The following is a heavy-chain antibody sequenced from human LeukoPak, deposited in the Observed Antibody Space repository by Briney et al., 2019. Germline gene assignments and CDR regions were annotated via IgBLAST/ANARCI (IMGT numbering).Heavy chain of an antibody. CDR1: GFTFNNYA. V-gene: IGHV3-30-3*01. Sequence: PGRSLRLSCTASGFTFNNYALHWVRQAPGKGLEWVAVMSSDGSDNCYADSVQGRFTISRDNSKNTLFLQMNSLKVEDAALYYCVRGVRTPAGWETYLTGLDVWGQGTTVTVSS. J-gene: IGHJ6*02. D-gene: IGHD1-26*01. CDR3: VRGVRTPAGWETYLTGLDV. CDR2: MSSDGSDN.